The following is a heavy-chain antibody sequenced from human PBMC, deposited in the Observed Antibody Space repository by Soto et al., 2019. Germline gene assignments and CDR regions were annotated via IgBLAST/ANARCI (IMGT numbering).Heavy chain of an antibody. D-gene: IGHD6-13*01. V-gene: IGHV3-23*01. J-gene: IGHJ4*02. CDR1: GFTFSSYA. CDR2: ISGSGGST. CDR3: AKDLAYRPPYSNFDY. Sequence: GGSLGLSCAASGFTFSSYAMSWVRQAPGKGLEWVSAISGSGGSTYYADSVKGRFTISRDNSKNTLYLQMNSLRAEDTAVCYCAKDLAYRPPYSNFDYWGQGTLVTVSS.